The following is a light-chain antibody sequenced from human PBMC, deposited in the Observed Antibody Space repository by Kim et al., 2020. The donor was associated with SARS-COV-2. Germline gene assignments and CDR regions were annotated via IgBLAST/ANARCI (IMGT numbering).Light chain of an antibody. J-gene: IGKJ1*01. CDR3: QQYGSSPRT. Sequence: SPGERASLPSRASQSIRSKNLAWYQQKPGHSPRLLIYGASTRAPVIPERFSGSGSGTDFTLTINRLEPEDFAVYYCQQYGSSPRTFGQGTKVDIK. CDR2: GAS. CDR1: QSIRSKN. V-gene: IGKV3-20*01.